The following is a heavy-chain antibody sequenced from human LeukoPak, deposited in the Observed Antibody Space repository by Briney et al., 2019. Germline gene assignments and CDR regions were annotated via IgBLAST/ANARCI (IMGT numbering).Heavy chain of an antibody. D-gene: IGHD6-13*01. Sequence: SETLSLTCTVSGVSISTNYWSWIRQPPGKGLEWIGRTHTSGITNYNPSLKSRVTMSLDTSKNQFSLNLSSVTAADTAVYYCAREDYSSRGLDYWGQGTLVTVSS. CDR2: THTSGIT. CDR1: GVSISTNY. CDR3: AREDYSSRGLDY. J-gene: IGHJ4*02. V-gene: IGHV4-4*07.